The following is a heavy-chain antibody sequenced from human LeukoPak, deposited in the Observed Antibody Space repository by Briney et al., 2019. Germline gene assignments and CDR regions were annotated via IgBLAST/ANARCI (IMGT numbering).Heavy chain of an antibody. CDR3: ARGTSITMIGVFDY. D-gene: IGHD3-22*01. Sequence: VASVKVSCKASGGTFSSYAISWVRQAPGHGLEWMGGIIPIFGTANYAQKFQGRVTITTDESTSTAYMELSSLRSEDTAVYYCARGTSITMIGVFDYWGQGTLVTVSS. CDR2: IIPIFGTA. CDR1: GGTFSSYA. J-gene: IGHJ4*02. V-gene: IGHV1-69*05.